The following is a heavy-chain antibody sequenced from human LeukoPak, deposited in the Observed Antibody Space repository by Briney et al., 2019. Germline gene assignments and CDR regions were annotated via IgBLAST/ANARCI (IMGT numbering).Heavy chain of an antibody. V-gene: IGHV3-30*04. CDR2: ISYDVKTT. Sequence: GKSLRLSCVASGFSFSDSVIHWVRQAPGKGLEWVAVISYDVKTTYYADSAKGRFTISRDNSRNTVFLQMNSLRAEDTAMYYCARGRYSGTTYYFDYWGQGTLVTVSS. D-gene: IGHD5-12*01. J-gene: IGHJ4*02. CDR3: ARGRYSGTTYYFDY. CDR1: GFSFSDSV.